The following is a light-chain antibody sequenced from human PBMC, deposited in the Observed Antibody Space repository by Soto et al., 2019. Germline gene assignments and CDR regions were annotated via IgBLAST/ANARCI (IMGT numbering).Light chain of an antibody. Sequence: EIVLTQSPATLSLSPGERATLSCRASQSVSSYLAWYQQNPGQAPRLLIYDASNRATGIPARFSGSGSATDFTLTISSLEPEDFAVYYCQQRSNWTFGGGTKVEIK. J-gene: IGKJ4*01. V-gene: IGKV3-11*01. CDR3: QQRSNWT. CDR1: QSVSSY. CDR2: DAS.